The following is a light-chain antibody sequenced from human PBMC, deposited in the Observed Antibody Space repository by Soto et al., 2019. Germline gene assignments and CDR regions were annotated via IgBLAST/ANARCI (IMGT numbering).Light chain of an antibody. J-gene: IGKJ3*01. V-gene: IGKV1-12*01. Sequence: DIQMTQSPSSVSASVGDSVTITCRASQGISNWLAWYQQKQGKDPKLLIYAASSLQSGHPSRFSGSGSGTDFTLTIRSQQPEDFANYYYQQANSFHLTLGPGTKVDIK. CDR2: AAS. CDR3: QQANSFHLT. CDR1: QGISNW.